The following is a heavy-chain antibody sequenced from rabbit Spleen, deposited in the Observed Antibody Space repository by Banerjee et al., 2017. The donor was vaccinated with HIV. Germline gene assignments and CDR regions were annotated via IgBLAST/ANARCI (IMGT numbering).Heavy chain of an antibody. Sequence: QSLEESGGDLVKPGASLTLTCTASGFSFSSSYWICWVRQAPGKGLEWIACIDPGSSGNTYYASWARGRFTISKTSSTTVTLQMTSLTAADTATYFCARETDSGWGVVSFYFNLWGPGTLVTVS. D-gene: IGHD4-1*01. V-gene: IGHV1S40*01. CDR3: ARETDSGWGVVSFYFNL. CDR2: IDPGSSGNT. J-gene: IGHJ4*01. CDR1: GFSFSSSYW.